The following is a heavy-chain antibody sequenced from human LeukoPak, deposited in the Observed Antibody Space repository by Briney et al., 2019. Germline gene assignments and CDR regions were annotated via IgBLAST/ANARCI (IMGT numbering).Heavy chain of an antibody. D-gene: IGHD6-19*01. CDR2: IYYSGST. CDR3: ARVRKAVAGRLFVLGPADY. V-gene: IGHV4-59*12. J-gene: IGHJ4*02. Sequence: SSETLSLTCTVSGGSMSPYHWGWIRQPPGKGLEWTGYIYYSGSTNYNPSLKSRVTISVDTSKNQFSLKLSSVTAADTAIYYCARVRKAVAGRLFVLGPADYWGQGTLVTVSS. CDR1: GGSMSPYH.